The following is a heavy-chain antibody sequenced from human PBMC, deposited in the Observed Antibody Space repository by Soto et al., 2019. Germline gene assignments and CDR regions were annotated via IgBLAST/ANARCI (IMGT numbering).Heavy chain of an antibody. CDR3: ARWGCSGGSCYPYYYYGMDV. CDR1: GFTFSDYF. Sequence: GGSLRLSCAASGFTFSDYFMSWIRQAPGKGLEWVSFISGSSTNTKYADSVKGRFTISRDNAKNSLHLQMNSLRAEDTAVYYCARWGCSGGSCYPYYYYGMDVWGQGTTVTVSS. CDR2: ISGSSTNT. V-gene: IGHV3-11*06. D-gene: IGHD2-15*01. J-gene: IGHJ6*02.